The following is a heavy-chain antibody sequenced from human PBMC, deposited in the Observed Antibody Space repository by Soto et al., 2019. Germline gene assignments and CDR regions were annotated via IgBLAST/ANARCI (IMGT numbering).Heavy chain of an antibody. CDR2: INPLNGNT. D-gene: IGHD2-15*01. J-gene: IGHJ4*02. V-gene: IGHV1-18*01. CDR3: ARYSQLGL. Sequence: GPEVKTSGASVKVSCKASGYTFINYGVSWVRQAPGQGLEWMGWINPLNGNTNYTQKFQGRVSMTTDTSTTTAYMELRSLSSDDSAVFYCARYSQLGLWGQGTLVSVSS. CDR1: GYTFINYG.